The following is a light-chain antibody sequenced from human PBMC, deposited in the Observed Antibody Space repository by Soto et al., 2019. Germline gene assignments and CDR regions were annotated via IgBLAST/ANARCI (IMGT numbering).Light chain of an antibody. CDR1: SSDVRSYNL. Sequence: QSVLTQPASVSGSPRQSITISCTGTSSDVRSYNLVSWYQQHPGKAPKLMIYEVSKRPSGVSNRFSGSKSGNTASLTISGLQAEDEADYYCCSYAGTLYVFGTGTKVTVL. CDR2: EVS. CDR3: CSYAGTLYV. V-gene: IGLV2-23*02. J-gene: IGLJ1*01.